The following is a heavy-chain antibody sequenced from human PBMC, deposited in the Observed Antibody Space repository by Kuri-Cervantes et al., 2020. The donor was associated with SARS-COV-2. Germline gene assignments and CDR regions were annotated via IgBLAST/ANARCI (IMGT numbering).Heavy chain of an antibody. D-gene: IGHD6-25*01. CDR3: ARDRSQSSENAFDI. Sequence: GGSLRLSCAASGFTFDDYAMHWVRQAPGKGLEWVSGINWNGGSTGYADSVKGRFTISRDNAKNSLYLQMNSLRAEDTALYYCARDRSQSSENAFDIWGQGTMVTVSS. J-gene: IGHJ3*02. V-gene: IGHV3-20*04. CDR2: INWNGGST. CDR1: GFTFDDYA.